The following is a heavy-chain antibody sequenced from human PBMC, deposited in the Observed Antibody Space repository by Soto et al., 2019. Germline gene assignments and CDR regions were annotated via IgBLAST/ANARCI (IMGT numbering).Heavy chain of an antibody. V-gene: IGHV3-7*01. D-gene: IGHD5-12*01. J-gene: IGHJ4*02. CDR3: ARATSVDAY. CDR2: IKQDGSEK. CDR1: GFAFSGYW. Sequence: EVQLVESGGDLVQPGGSLRLSCAASGFAFSGYWMSWVRQAPGKGLEGGANIKQDGSEKCYVDSVKGRFTISRDNAKNSLYLQMNSLRVEDTAVYYCARATSVDAYWGQGTLVTVSS.